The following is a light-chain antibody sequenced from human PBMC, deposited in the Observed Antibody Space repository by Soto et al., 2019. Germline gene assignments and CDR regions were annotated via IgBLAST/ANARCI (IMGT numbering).Light chain of an antibody. CDR1: QSLVYSDGNTY. Sequence: DVVLTQTPLSSPVTLGQPASISCRSSQSLVYSDGNTYLSWLQQRPGQPRRLLIYQITNRFSGVTVRFRGSGAGTDSILKSSRVEAEAVGVYYCMQFAHLPRTFGQGTKLDI. CDR3: MQFAHLPRT. CDR2: QIT. V-gene: IGKV2-24*01. J-gene: IGKJ1*01.